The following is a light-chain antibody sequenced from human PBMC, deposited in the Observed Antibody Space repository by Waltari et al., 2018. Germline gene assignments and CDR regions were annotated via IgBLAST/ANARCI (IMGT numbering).Light chain of an antibody. V-gene: IGLV2-8*01. CDR1: SSDVGGYNY. CDR2: EVS. J-gene: IGLJ2*01. CDR3: SSYAVSNNCVV. Sequence: QSALTQPPSASGSPGQSVTISCTGTSSDVGGYNYVSWSQQHPGKAPKLMRYEVSKRPFGGPDRCAGSKSGTTASLTVAGLQAEDEADYYCSSYAVSNNCVVFGGGTKLTVL.